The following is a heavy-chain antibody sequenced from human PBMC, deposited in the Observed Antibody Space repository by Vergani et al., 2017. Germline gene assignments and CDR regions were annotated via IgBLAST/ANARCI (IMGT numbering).Heavy chain of an antibody. J-gene: IGHJ4*02. CDR2: IYYSGST. D-gene: IGHD3-10*01. V-gene: IGHV4-30-4*01. CDR3: ARGAVRGVRRSYFDY. CDR1: GGSISSGSYY. Sequence: QVQLQESGPGLVKPSQTLSLTCTVSGGSISSGSYYWSWIRQPPGKGLEWIGYIYYSGSTYYNPSLKSRVTISVDTSKNQFSLKLSSVTAADTAVYYCARGAVRGVRRSYFDYWGQGTLVTVSS.